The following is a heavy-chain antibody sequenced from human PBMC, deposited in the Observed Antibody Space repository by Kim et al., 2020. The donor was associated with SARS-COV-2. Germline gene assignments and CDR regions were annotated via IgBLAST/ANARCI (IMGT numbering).Heavy chain of an antibody. Sequence: SVKVSCKASGGTFSSYAISWVRQAPGQGLEWMGGIIPIFGTANYAQKFQGRVTITADESTSTAYMELSSLRSEDTAVYYCARVGYSYGYYYYGMDVWGQGTTVTVSS. CDR1: GGTFSSYA. D-gene: IGHD5-18*01. V-gene: IGHV1-69*13. J-gene: IGHJ6*02. CDR3: ARVGYSYGYYYYGMDV. CDR2: IIPIFGTA.